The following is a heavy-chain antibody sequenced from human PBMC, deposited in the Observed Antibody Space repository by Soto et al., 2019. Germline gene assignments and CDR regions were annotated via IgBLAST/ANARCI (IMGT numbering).Heavy chain of an antibody. J-gene: IGHJ4*02. CDR2: IWYDGSNK. Sequence: PGGSLRLSCAASGFTCSSYGMHLVRQAPGKGLEWVAVIWYDGSNKYYADSVKGRFTISRDNSKNTLYLQMNSLRAEDTAVYYCARVRSYYYDSSGYWPDYWGQGTLVTVSS. CDR3: ARVRSYYYDSSGYWPDY. V-gene: IGHV3-33*01. D-gene: IGHD3-22*01. CDR1: GFTCSSYG.